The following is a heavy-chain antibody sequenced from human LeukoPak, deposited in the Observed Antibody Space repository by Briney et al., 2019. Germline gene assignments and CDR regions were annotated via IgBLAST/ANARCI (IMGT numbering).Heavy chain of an antibody. V-gene: IGHV3-30*18. CDR1: GFTFSSYG. CDR2: ISYDGSNK. J-gene: IGHJ4*02. CDR3: AKDYYDSSGYYYPHPFDY. D-gene: IGHD3-22*01. Sequence: GGSLRLSCAASGFTFSSYGMHWVRQAPGKGLEWVAVISYDGSNKYYADSVKGRFTISRDNSKNTLYLQMNSLRAEDTAVYYCAKDYYDSSGYYYPHPFDYWGQGTLVTVSS.